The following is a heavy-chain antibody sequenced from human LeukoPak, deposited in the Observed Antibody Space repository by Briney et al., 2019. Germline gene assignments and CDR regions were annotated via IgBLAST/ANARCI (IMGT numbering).Heavy chain of an antibody. J-gene: IGHJ4*02. CDR1: CGSISSSSYY. CDR3: ARQADIVVVVAAKFDY. CDR2: IYYSGST. V-gene: IGHV4-39*01. Sequence: SETLSLTCTVSCGSISSSSYYWGWIRQPPGKGLEWIGSIYYSGSTYYNPSLKSRVTISVDTSKNQFSLKLSSVTAADTAVYYCARQADIVVVVAAKFDYWGQGTLVTVSS. D-gene: IGHD2-15*01.